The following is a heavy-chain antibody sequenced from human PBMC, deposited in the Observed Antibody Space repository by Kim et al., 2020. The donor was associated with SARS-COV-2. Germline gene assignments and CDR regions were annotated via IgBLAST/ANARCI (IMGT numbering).Heavy chain of an antibody. CDR2: ISDGADSS. Sequence: GGSLRLSCAASSFTFGHFAMNWVRQAPGKGLEWSSTISDGADSSYHADSVKGRFTISRDNSKNTLFLQMNSLRADDTALNYCAKDLNLGFDSWGPGTLVTVA. V-gene: IGHV3-23*01. CDR1: SFTFGHFA. J-gene: IGHJ4*02. D-gene: IGHD7-27*01. CDR3: AKDLNLGFDS.